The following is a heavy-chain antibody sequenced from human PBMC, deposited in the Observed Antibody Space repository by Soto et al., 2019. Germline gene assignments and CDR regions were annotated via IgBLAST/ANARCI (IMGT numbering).Heavy chain of an antibody. Sequence: QVQLVQSGAEVKKPGSSVKVSCKASGGTFSSYAISWVRQAPGQGLEWMGGIIPIFGTANYAQKFQGRVTITADESTSPAYMELSSLRSEDTAVYYCARLPNSGPFDRGVFDYWGQGTLVTVSS. CDR3: ARLPNSGPFDRGVFDY. D-gene: IGHD5-12*01. CDR2: IIPIFGTA. J-gene: IGHJ4*02. CDR1: GGTFSSYA. V-gene: IGHV1-69*01.